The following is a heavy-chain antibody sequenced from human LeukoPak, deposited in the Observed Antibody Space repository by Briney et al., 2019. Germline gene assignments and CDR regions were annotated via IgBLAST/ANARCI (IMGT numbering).Heavy chain of an antibody. V-gene: IGHV4-59*08. CDR2: IYYSGST. Sequence: SETLSLTCTGSGGSISSYYWGWIRQAPGKGLEWMGYIYYSGSTNYNPSLKSRVTISVDPSKNQFSLKLSSVTAVDPAVYYCASLLWFGYFDYWGQGTPVTVSS. D-gene: IGHD3-10*01. CDR1: GGSISSYY. CDR3: ASLLWFGYFDY. J-gene: IGHJ4*02.